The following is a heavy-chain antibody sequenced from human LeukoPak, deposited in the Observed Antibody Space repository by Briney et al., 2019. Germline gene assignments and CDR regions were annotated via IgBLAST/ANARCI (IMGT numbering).Heavy chain of an antibody. CDR3: QIMAPRYYYMDV. CDR2: IYSAGSA. Sequence: GSLSLSFAASGVTVTNNYMRWVRPAPGKGLEWVSFIYSAGSAYYADSVKGRFTISRDASTNTLYLDMHSLRVEDTAVYYCQIMAPRYYYMDVWGKGTAVTVSS. D-gene: IGHD3-16*01. V-gene: IGHV3-53*01. J-gene: IGHJ6*03. CDR1: GVTVTNNY.